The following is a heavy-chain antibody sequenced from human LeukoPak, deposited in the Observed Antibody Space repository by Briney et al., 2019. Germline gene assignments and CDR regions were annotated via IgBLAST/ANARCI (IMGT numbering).Heavy chain of an antibody. Sequence: ASVKVSCKASGYTFTSYYMHWVRQAPGQGLEWMGIINPSGGSTSYAQKFQGRVTMTRDMSTSTVYMELSSLRSEDTAVYYCARDGRIAVARYYFDYWGQGTLVTVSS. D-gene: IGHD6-19*01. CDR3: ARDGRIAVARYYFDY. V-gene: IGHV1-46*01. CDR2: INPSGGST. CDR1: GYTFTSYY. J-gene: IGHJ4*02.